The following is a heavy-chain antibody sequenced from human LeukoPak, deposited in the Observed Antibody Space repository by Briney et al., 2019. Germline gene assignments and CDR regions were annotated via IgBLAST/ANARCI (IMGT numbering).Heavy chain of an antibody. D-gene: IGHD6-13*01. CDR2: IIPILGIA. Sequence: SVKVSCKASGGTFSSYAISWVRQAPGRGLEWMGRIIPILGIADYAQKFQGRVTITADKSTSTAYMELSSLRSEDTAVYYCARGSSSSHYYGMDVWGQGTTVPVSS. CDR3: ARGSSSSHYYGMDV. CDR1: GGTFSSYA. J-gene: IGHJ6*02. V-gene: IGHV1-69*04.